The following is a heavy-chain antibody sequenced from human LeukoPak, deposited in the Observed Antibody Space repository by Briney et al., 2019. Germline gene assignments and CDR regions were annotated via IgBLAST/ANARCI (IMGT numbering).Heavy chain of an antibody. CDR2: ISAYNGNT. J-gene: IGHJ4*02. CDR1: RYTFTGYY. Sequence: ASVKVSCNASRYTFTGYYMHWVRQAPGQGLEWMGWISAYNGNTNYAQKLQGRVTMTTDTSTSTAYMELRSLRSDDTAVYYCARGGMTDFDYWGQGTLVTVSS. V-gene: IGHV1-18*04. CDR3: ARGGMTDFDY.